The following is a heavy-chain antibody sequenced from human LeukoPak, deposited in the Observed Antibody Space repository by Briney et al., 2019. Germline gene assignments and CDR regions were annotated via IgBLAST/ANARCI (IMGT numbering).Heavy chain of an antibody. J-gene: IGHJ4*02. CDR3: ARHAYSSSSFDY. D-gene: IGHD6-6*01. Sequence: SETLSLTCTVSGGSISSYYWSWIRQPPGKGLEWNGYIYTSGSTNYNPSLKSRVTISVDTSKNQFSLKLSSVTAADTAVYCCARHAYSSSSFDYWGQGTLVTVSS. V-gene: IGHV4-4*09. CDR2: IYTSGST. CDR1: GGSISSYY.